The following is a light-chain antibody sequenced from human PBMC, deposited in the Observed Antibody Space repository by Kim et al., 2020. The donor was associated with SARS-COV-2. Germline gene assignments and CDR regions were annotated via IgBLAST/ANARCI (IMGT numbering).Light chain of an antibody. CDR2: VEGSGSY. V-gene: IGLV4-60*03. J-gene: IGLJ3*02. CDR1: SGHSSYI. CDR3: ETWDSNTHRV. Sequence: QPVLTQSSSASASLGSSVKLTCTLSSGHSSYIIAWHQQQPGKAPRYLMKVEGSGSYNKGSGVPDRFSGSTSGADRYLTISNLQSEDEADYYCETWDSNTHRVFGGGTKLTVL.